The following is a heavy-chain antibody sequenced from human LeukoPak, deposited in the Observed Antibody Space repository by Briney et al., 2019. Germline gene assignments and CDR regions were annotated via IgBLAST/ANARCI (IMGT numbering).Heavy chain of an antibody. Sequence: SETLSLTCTVSGSISSYYWSWIRQPPGGGLEWIGFIYSTGSISYNPNYNPSLKSRVTISMDTSKKQFSLNLSSVTAADTAVYYCARAASSGWYNDYWGQGTLVTVSS. CDR2: IYSTGSISYNP. V-gene: IGHV4-59*01. D-gene: IGHD6-19*01. CDR3: ARAASSGWYNDY. J-gene: IGHJ4*02. CDR1: GSISSYY.